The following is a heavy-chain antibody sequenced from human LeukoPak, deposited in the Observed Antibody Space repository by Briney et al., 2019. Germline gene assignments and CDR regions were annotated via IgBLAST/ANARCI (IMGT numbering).Heavy chain of an antibody. CDR3: AKVATRGTMVRGVIGY. CDR2: ISGSGGST. V-gene: IGHV3-23*01. D-gene: IGHD3-10*01. Sequence: GGSLRLSCAASGFTVSSNYMSWVRQAPGKGLEWVSAISGSGGSTYYADSVKGRFTISRDNSKNTLYLQMNSLRAEDTAVYYCAKVATRGTMVRGVIGYWGQGTLVTVSS. J-gene: IGHJ4*02. CDR1: GFTVSSNY.